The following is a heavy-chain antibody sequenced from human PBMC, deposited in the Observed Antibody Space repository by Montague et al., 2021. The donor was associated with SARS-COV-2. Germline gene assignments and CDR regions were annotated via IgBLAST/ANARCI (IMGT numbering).Heavy chain of an antibody. V-gene: IGHV4-39*02. Sequence: SETLSLTCTVYSASITSSSYEWGRIRQPPGKGSEWMGTIFYTASTYPTPSLKRRVTMSVDTSRNHFSLKLSSATAADTAIYYCARHPSAGYDYFEDWGQGTLVTVSS. CDR3: ARHPSAGYDYFED. D-gene: IGHD6-19*01. CDR2: IFYTAST. J-gene: IGHJ4*02. CDR1: SASITSSSYE.